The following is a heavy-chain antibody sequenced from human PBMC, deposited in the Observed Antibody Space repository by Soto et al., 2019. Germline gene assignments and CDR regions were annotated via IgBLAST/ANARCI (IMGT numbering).Heavy chain of an antibody. CDR1: GGSISSYY. J-gene: IGHJ6*03. CDR2: IYYSGST. Sequence: SETLSLTCTVSGGSISSYYWSWIRQPPGKGLEWIGYIYYSGSTNYNPSLKSRVTISVDTSKNQFSLKLSSVTAADTAVYYCARGSNAEWVYYYYMDVWGKGTTVTVSS. V-gene: IGHV4-59*01. D-gene: IGHD2-8*01. CDR3: ARGSNAEWVYYYYMDV.